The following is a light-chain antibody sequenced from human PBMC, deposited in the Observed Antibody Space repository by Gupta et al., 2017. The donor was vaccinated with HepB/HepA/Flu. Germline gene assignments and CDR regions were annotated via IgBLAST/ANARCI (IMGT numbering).Light chain of an antibody. CDR3: AAWDDSLSGVV. Sequence: QSVLTQPPSTSRTPGQGLIISCSGSSSNIGSNYVCWYQQLPGTAPKLLIYRDNQRPSGVPGRFSGSKSGTSASLAISGLRSEDEGDYFCAAWDDSLSGVVFGGGTKLTVL. CDR2: RDN. V-gene: IGLV1-47*01. CDR1: SSNIGSNY. J-gene: IGLJ2*01.